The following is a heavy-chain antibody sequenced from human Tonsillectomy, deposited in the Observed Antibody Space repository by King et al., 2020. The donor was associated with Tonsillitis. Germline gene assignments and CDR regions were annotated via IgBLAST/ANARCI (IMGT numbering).Heavy chain of an antibody. CDR2: ISYDGSNT. CDR3: AGEARGGFDKGGAFDF. D-gene: IGHD3-16*01. V-gene: IGHV3-30*01. J-gene: IGHJ3*01. Sequence: VQLVESGGGVVQPGRSLRLSCAASGFTFSSYAMHWVRQAPGKGLEWVAVISYDGSNTYYADSVKGRFTTSRDNSKNTLYLQMDSLRPEDTAVYSCAGEARGGFDKGGAFDFWGQGAMVTVSS. CDR1: GFTFSSYA.